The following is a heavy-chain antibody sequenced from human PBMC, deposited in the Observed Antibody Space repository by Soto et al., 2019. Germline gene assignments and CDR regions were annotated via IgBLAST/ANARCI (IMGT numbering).Heavy chain of an antibody. Sequence: ASVKVSCKASGYTFNSHAIHWMRQAPAQRLEWMGWINAGNGNTYYSEKFKGRVSLTRDTVATTVYMELTSLTSEDTGVYYCARDQSGIGWFVDWFDPWGQGTLVTVSS. CDR2: INAGNGNT. J-gene: IGHJ5*02. CDR3: ARDQSGIGWFVDWFDP. D-gene: IGHD6-19*01. CDR1: GYTFNSHA. V-gene: IGHV1-3*01.